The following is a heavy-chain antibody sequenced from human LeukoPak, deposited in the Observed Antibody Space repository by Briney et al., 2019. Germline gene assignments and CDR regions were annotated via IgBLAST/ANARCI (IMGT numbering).Heavy chain of an antibody. CDR1: GFTFSSYG. V-gene: IGHV3-30*03. J-gene: IGHJ4*02. CDR3: ARGSTLVDIVATTPFDY. D-gene: IGHD5-12*01. CDR2: ISYDGSNK. Sequence: GGSLRLSCAASGFTFSSYGMHWVRQAPGRGLEWVAVISYDGSNKYYADSVKGRFTISRDNAKNSLYLQMNSLRDEDTAVYYCARGSTLVDIVATTPFDYWGQGTLVTVSS.